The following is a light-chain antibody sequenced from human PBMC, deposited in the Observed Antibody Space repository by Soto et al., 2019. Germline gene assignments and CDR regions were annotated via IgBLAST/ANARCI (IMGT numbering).Light chain of an antibody. CDR3: QQYYDTPPT. J-gene: IGKJ1*01. CDR2: WAS. CDR1: QSVLHSSNNKMY. Sequence: DIVLTQSPDSLAVSLGERATINCKSSQSVLHSSNNKMYLAWYQQKPGQPPKLLIYWASIRESGVPDRSSGSGSGTDFTLTIGSLQAEDVAFYYCQQYYDTPPTFGQGTKVEIK. V-gene: IGKV4-1*01.